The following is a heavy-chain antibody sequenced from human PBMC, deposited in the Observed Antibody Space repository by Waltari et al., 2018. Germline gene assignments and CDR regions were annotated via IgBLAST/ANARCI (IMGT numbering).Heavy chain of an antibody. Sequence: EVQLVESGGGLVQPGRSLRLSCAASGFTFDDYAMHWVRQAPGKGLEWVSGISWKSRSIGYADAVKGRFTSSRDNAKNSLYLQMNSLRAEDMALYYCAKAVYCSGGSCYPLGHAFDIWGQGTMVTVSS. CDR3: AKAVYCSGGSCYPLGHAFDI. V-gene: IGHV3-9*03. J-gene: IGHJ3*02. CDR1: GFTFDDYA. CDR2: ISWKSRSI. D-gene: IGHD2-15*01.